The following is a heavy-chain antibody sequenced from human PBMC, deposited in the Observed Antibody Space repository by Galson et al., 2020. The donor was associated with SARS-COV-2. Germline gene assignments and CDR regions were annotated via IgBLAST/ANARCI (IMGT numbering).Heavy chain of an antibody. CDR1: GFTFSNYW. D-gene: IGHD1-26*01. CDR3: ARELGATTWTAFDI. Sequence: GEYLKISCAASGFTFSNYWMHWVRQAPGKGLVWVSRINTDGSSTTYADSVKGRFTISRDNAKNTLFLQMNSLRAEDTAVYYCARELGATTWTAFDIWGQGTVVTVSS. V-gene: IGHV3-74*01. CDR2: INTDGSST. J-gene: IGHJ3*02.